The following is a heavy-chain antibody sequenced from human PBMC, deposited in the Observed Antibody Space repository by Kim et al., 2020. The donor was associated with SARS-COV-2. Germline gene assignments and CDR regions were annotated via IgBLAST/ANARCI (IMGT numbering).Heavy chain of an antibody. D-gene: IGHD3-22*01. CDR3: AKGRITMIIGAFDI. CDR1: GFTFSSYA. J-gene: IGHJ3*02. V-gene: IGHV3-23*01. Sequence: GGSLRLSCAASGFTFSSYAMSWVRQAPGKGLEWISAISGSGGSAYYADSVKGRFTISRDNSKNTLYLQMHSLRAEGTAVYYCAKGRITMIIGAFDIWGQGTMVTVSS. CDR2: ISGSGGSA.